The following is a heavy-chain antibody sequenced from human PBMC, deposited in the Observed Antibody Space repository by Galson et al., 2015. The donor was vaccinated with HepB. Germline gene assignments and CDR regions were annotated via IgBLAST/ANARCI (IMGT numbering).Heavy chain of an antibody. V-gene: IGHV3-23*01. J-gene: IGHJ2*01. CDR3: AKTRPGGYSYGLDWYFDL. Sequence: SLRLSCAASGFTFSSYAMSWVRQAPGKGLEWVSAISGSGGSTYYADSVKGRFTISRDNSKNTLYLQMNSLRAEDTAVYYCAKTRPGGYSYGLDWYFDLWGRGTLVTVSS. CDR1: GFTFSSYA. CDR2: ISGSGGST. D-gene: IGHD5-18*01.